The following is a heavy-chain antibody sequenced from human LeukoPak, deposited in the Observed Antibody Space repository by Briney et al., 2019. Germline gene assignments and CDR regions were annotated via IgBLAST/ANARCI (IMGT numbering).Heavy chain of an antibody. V-gene: IGHV2-70*11. Sequence: SGPALVKPTQTLXLTCTFSGFSLSTSGMCVSWIRQPPGKALEWLARIDWDDDKYYSTSLKTRLTISKDTSKNQVVLTMTNMDPLDTATYYCARIRRTTVVTAGAFDIWGQGIMVTVSS. CDR2: IDWDDDK. D-gene: IGHD4-23*01. J-gene: IGHJ3*02. CDR3: ARIRRTTVVTAGAFDI. CDR1: GFSLSTSGMC.